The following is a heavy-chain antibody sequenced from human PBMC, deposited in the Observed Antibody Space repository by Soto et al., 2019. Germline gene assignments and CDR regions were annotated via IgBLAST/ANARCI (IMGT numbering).Heavy chain of an antibody. D-gene: IGHD1-26*01. CDR2: IIPIFGTA. CDR3: ARENGYIGRGFHFDY. Sequence: QVQLVQSGAEVKKPGSSVKVSCKASGGTFSSYAISWVRQAPGQGLEWRGGIIPIFGTANYAQKFQGRVPITADESTSTASIELSSLRSEDTAVYYCARENGYIGRGFHFDYWGQGTLVTVSS. V-gene: IGHV1-69*01. J-gene: IGHJ4*02. CDR1: GGTFSSYA.